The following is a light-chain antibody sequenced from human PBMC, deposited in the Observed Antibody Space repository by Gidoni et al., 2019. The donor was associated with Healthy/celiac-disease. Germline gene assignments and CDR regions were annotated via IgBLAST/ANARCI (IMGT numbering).Light chain of an antibody. CDR1: SSDVGGYNY. CDR2: EVS. CDR3: SSYTSSPDVV. Sequence: QSALTQPASVSGSPGQSITISCTGTSSDVGGYNYVSWYQQHPGKAPKLMMYEVSNRPSGVSNRFSGSKSGNTASLTISGLQAEDEADYYCSSYTSSPDVVFGGGTKLTVL. J-gene: IGLJ2*01. V-gene: IGLV2-14*01.